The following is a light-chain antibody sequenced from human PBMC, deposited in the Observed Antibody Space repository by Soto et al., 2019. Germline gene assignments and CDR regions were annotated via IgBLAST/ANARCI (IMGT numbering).Light chain of an antibody. J-gene: IGKJ3*01. V-gene: IGKV3-11*01. CDR2: DSS. Sequence: IILTQSPATQSLAPWEVAILSSRASQIVSTYLTWYQQKPVHAPRLLLFDSSNRAPGIPARFSGSGSGTHFPPTISSLEPEDFAVYYCQQSADWHATFGPGTKVDIK. CDR3: QQSADWHAT. CDR1: QIVSTY.